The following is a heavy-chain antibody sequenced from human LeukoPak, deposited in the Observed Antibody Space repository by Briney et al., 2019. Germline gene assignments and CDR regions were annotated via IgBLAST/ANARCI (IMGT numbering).Heavy chain of an antibody. V-gene: IGHV1-69*13. CDR2: IIPIFGTA. Sequence: VASVKVSCKTSGYTFTNYAISWVRQAPGQGLEWMGGIIPIFGTANYAQKFQGRVTITADESTSTAYMELSSLRSEDTAVYYCARGVPDIVVVPAAYLQHWGQGTLVTVSS. CDR1: GYTFTNYA. J-gene: IGHJ1*01. CDR3: ARGVPDIVVVPAAYLQH. D-gene: IGHD2-2*01.